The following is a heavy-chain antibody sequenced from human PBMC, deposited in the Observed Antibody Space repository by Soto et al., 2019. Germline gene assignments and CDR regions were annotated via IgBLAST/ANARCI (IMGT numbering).Heavy chain of an antibody. J-gene: IGHJ4*02. D-gene: IGHD3-16*01. CDR3: ARADPDASVGY. CDR1: GASMSSHY. CDR2: ISYRGST. V-gene: IGHV4-59*11. Sequence: SETLSLTCTVSGASMSSHYWTWLRQSPGKGLEWIGYISYRGSTYYNPSHKSRVTISADTSRNQFSLKLSAVISADTAVYYCARADPDASVGYWGQGTLVTVSS.